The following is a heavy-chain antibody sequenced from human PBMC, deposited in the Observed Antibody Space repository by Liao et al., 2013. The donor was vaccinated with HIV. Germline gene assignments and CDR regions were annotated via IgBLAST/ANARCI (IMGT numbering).Heavy chain of an antibody. CDR1: GGSISGYY. CDR2: IYSSGNT. Sequence: QVQLQESGPGLVKPSETLSLTCTVSGGSISGYYWSWIRQPAGKGLEWIGRIYSSGNTNYNPSLKSRVIMSVDTSKKQFSLKLSSVTAADTAVYYCARVGMTTITGYYYYIDVWGKGTTVTVSS. J-gene: IGHJ6*03. D-gene: IGHD5-24*01. V-gene: IGHV4-4*07. CDR3: ARVGMTTITGYYYYIDV.